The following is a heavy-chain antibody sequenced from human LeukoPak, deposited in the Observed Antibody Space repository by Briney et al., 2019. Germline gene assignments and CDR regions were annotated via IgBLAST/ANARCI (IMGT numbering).Heavy chain of an antibody. CDR1: GFTFSSYA. D-gene: IGHD3-10*01. CDR3: SKGIYYYYFDY. J-gene: IGHJ4*02. V-gene: IGHV3-23*01. CDR2: ISGSGGST. Sequence: GGSLGLSCAASGFTFSSYAMSWVRQAPGKGREWVSAISGSGGSTYYADSVKGRFTISRDNSKNTLYLQMNSLRAEDTAVYYCSKGIYYYYFDYWGQGTLVTVSS.